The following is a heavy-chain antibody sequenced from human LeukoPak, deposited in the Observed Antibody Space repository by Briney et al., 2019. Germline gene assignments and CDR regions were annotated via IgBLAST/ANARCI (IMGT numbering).Heavy chain of an antibody. V-gene: IGHV3-23*01. CDR2: IVGSGDNT. CDR1: GFTFSSYA. Sequence: GGSLRLSCAASGFTFSSYAMSWVRQAPGKGLEWVSGIVGSGDNTYYADSVKGRFTISRDNSKNTLYLQMNSLRAEDTAVYYCARDLDYDFWSGSFDYWGQGTLVTVSS. CDR3: ARDLDYDFWSGSFDY. J-gene: IGHJ4*02. D-gene: IGHD3-3*01.